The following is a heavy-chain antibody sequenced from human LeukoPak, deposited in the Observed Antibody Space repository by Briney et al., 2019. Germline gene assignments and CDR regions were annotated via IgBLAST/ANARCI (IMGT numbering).Heavy chain of an antibody. V-gene: IGHV3-21*01. CDR3: AREDPVRGYDY. D-gene: IGHD6-25*01. CDR1: GFNFRTSG. CDR2: ISSSSSYI. J-gene: IGHJ4*02. Sequence: GGSLRLSCAASGFNFRTSGMHWVRQAPGKGLEWVSSISSSSSYIYYADSVKGRFTISRDNAKNSLYLQMNSLRAEDTAVYYCAREDPVRGYDYWGQGALVTVSS.